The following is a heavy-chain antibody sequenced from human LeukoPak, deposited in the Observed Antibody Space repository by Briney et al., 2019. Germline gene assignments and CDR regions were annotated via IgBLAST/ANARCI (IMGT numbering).Heavy chain of an antibody. Sequence: GGSLRLSCAASGFTFSSYSMNWVRQAPGKGLEWVSSISSSSSYIYYADSVKGRFTISRDNAKNSLYLQMNSLRAEDTAVYYCARDLVEMATMRRFDHWGQGTLVTVSS. J-gene: IGHJ4*02. CDR1: GFTFSSYS. V-gene: IGHV3-21*01. CDR2: ISSSSSYI. D-gene: IGHD5-24*01. CDR3: ARDLVEMATMRRFDH.